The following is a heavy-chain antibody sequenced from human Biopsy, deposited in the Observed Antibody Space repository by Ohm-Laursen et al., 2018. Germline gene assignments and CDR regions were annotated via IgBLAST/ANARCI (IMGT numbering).Heavy chain of an antibody. Sequence: SETLSLTCAVFGFSISSGHYWAWIRQPPGKGLEWIGTISHSGNTYYNPSLKTRVTMSLDTSKNQFSLRLSSVTAVDTAIYYCARILVRSSGSSNYFDYWGQGTLVTVSS. CDR3: ARILVRSSGSSNYFDY. CDR2: ISHSGNT. J-gene: IGHJ4*02. D-gene: IGHD3-22*01. CDR1: GFSISSGHY. V-gene: IGHV4-38-2*01.